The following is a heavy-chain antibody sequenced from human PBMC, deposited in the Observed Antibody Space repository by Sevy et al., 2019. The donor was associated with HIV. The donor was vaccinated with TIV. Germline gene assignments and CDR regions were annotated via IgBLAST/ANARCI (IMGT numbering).Heavy chain of an antibody. CDR2: ISGSGGST. CDR3: AKGLRNGGIAARPDLDY. J-gene: IGHJ4*02. CDR1: GFTFSSYA. D-gene: IGHD6-6*01. Sequence: GGSLRLSCAASGFTFSSYAMSWVRQAPGKGLEWVSAISGSGGSTYYEDSVKGRLTISRDNSKNTLYLQMNSLRAEDTAVYYCAKGLRNGGIAARPDLDYWGQGTLVTFSS. V-gene: IGHV3-23*01.